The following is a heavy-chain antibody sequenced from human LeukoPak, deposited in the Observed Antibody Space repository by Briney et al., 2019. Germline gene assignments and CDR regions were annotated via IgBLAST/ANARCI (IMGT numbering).Heavy chain of an antibody. CDR3: ARGTYYFDY. Sequence: GGSLRLSCAASGFTFSSYSMNWVRQAPGMGLEWVSYISTSSSIIYYADSVKGRFTISRDNAKNSLYLQMNSLRAEDTALYYCARGTYYFDYWGQGTLVTVSS. CDR1: GFTFSSYS. V-gene: IGHV3-48*01. CDR2: ISTSSSII. D-gene: IGHD1/OR15-1a*01. J-gene: IGHJ4*02.